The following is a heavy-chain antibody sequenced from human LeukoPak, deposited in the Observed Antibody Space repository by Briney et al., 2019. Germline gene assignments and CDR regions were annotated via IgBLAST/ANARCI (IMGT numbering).Heavy chain of an antibody. V-gene: IGHV1-18*01. CDR3: ARDTMVVWRSGHSSCGGGY. D-gene: IGHD6-13*01. Sequence: ASVKVSCKASGYTFTSYGISWVRQAPGQGLEWMGWISAYNGNTNYAQKLQGRVTMTTDTSTSTAYMELRSLRSDDTAVYYCARDTMVVWRSGHSSCGGGYWGQGTLVTVSS. J-gene: IGHJ4*02. CDR2: ISAYNGNT. CDR1: GYTFTSYG.